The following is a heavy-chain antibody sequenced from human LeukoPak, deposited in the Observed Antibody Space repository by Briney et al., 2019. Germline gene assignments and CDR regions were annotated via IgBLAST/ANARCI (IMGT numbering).Heavy chain of an antibody. Sequence: PGGSLRLSCSASGFSFSSYWMHWVRQVPGKGLVWVSRIYGDGSSTTYAESVRGRFTISRDNAKSTLYLQMNSLRAEDTAIYYCVRDDAVAGLDYWGQGALVTISS. CDR3: VRDDAVAGLDY. CDR1: GFSFSSYW. D-gene: IGHD6-19*01. V-gene: IGHV3-74*01. J-gene: IGHJ4*02. CDR2: IYGDGSST.